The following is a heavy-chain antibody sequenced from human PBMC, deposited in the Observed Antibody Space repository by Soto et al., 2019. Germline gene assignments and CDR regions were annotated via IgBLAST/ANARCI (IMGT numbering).Heavy chain of an antibody. J-gene: IGHJ6*02. D-gene: IGHD1-26*01. CDR3: ARGTRSSGSYRRGYYYYGMDV. Sequence: SETLSLTCAVYGGSLSGYYWSWIRQPPGKGLEWIGEINHSGSTNYNPSLKSRVTISVDTSKNQFSLKLGSVTAADTAVYYCARGTRSSGSYRRGYYYYGMDVWGQGTTVTVYS. CDR2: INHSGST. V-gene: IGHV4-34*01. CDR1: GGSLSGYY.